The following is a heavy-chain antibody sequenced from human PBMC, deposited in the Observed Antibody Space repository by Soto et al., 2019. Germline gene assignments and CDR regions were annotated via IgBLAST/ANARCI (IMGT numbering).Heavy chain of an antibody. V-gene: IGHV3-23*01. CDR3: ARSVYSDY. Sequence: EVQLLESGGGLVQPGGSLRLSCAASGFTFSSYAMTWVRQAPGKGLEWVSVSAGSDSSTNYADSVKGRFTISRDNSPNTLYLQMNSLRAEDTAIYYFARSVYSDYWGQGTLVNVSS. CDR2: SAGSDSST. J-gene: IGHJ4*02. CDR1: GFTFSSYA.